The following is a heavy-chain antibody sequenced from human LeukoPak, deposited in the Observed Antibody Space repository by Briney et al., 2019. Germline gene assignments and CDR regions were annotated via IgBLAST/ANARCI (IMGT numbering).Heavy chain of an antibody. CDR3: ARYDSSGSPDY. CDR1: GGSINSYY. Sequence: SETLSLTCTVSGGSINSYYWSWIRQPPGKGLEWIGYIYYRGSTNYNPSLKSRVTISVDTSKNQFSLKLSSVTAADTAVYYCARYDSSGSPDYWGQGTLVTVSS. V-gene: IGHV4-59*01. D-gene: IGHD3-22*01. J-gene: IGHJ4*02. CDR2: IYYRGST.